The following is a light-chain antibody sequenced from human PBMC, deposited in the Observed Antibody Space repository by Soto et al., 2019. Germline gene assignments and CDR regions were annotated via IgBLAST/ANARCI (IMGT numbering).Light chain of an antibody. CDR1: QGVSGY. Sequence: DIQLTQSPSSLSASVGDRVTITCRASQGVSGYLAWYQQKQGKAPKLLIYAASSLRSGVPSRFSGSGSGTNITLTISSLQPEDFATYYWQQRDRPPATFGQGTKLEIK. V-gene: IGKV1-39*01. CDR2: AAS. J-gene: IGKJ2*01. CDR3: QQRDRPPAT.